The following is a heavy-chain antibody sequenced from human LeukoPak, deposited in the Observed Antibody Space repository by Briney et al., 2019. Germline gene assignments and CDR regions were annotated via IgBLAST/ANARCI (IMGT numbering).Heavy chain of an antibody. CDR2: IIPIFGTA. D-gene: IGHD3-9*01. CDR1: GYTFTGYY. J-gene: IGHJ6*03. V-gene: IGHV1-69*05. CDR3: ARGAPNYDISPDYYYYMYV. Sequence: SMKVSCKASGYTFTGYYMHWVRQAPGQGLEWMGGIIPIFGTANYAQKFQGRVTITTDESTSTAYMELSSLRSEDTAVYYCARGAPNYDISPDYYYYMYVWGKGTTVTVSS.